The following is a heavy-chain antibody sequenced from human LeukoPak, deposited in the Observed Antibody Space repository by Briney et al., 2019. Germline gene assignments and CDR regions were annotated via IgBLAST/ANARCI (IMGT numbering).Heavy chain of an antibody. J-gene: IGHJ4*02. V-gene: IGHV4-59*08. CDR1: GGSISSYY. CDR2: IYYSGGT. Sequence: PSETLSLTCTVSGGSISSYYWSWIRQPPGKGLEWIGYIYYSGGTYYNPSLKSRVTISVDTSKNQFSLKLSSVTAADTAVYYCARRAPYSYEWSTLDYWGQGTLVTVSS. CDR3: ARRAPYSYEWSTLDY. D-gene: IGHD5-18*01.